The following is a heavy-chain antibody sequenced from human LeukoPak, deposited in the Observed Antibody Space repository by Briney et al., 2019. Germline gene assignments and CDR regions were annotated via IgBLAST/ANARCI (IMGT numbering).Heavy chain of an antibody. CDR1: GGSISSYY. CDR2: IYTSGST. V-gene: IGHV4-4*07. Sequence: SETLSLTCTVSGGSISSYYWSWIRQPAGKGLEWIGRIYTSGSTNYNPSLKSRVTMSVDTSKNQFSLKLSSVTAADTAVYYCARDRFEVRYSPYYYYYMDVWGKGTTVTISS. J-gene: IGHJ6*03. CDR3: ARDRFEVRYSPYYYYYMDV. D-gene: IGHD3-9*01.